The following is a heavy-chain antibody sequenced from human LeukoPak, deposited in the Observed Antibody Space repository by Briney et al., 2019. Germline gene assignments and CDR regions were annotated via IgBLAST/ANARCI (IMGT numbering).Heavy chain of an antibody. V-gene: IGHV4-38-2*01. J-gene: IGHJ4*02. Sequence: SETLSLTCAVSGYSISSGYYWGWIRQPPGKGLEWIGSIHHSGSTYYNPSLKSRVTISVDTSKNQFSLKLSSVTAADTAVYYCARLAFYGSGSWGFDYWGQGTLVTVSS. D-gene: IGHD3-10*01. CDR3: ARLAFYGSGSWGFDY. CDR1: GYSISSGYY. CDR2: IHHSGST.